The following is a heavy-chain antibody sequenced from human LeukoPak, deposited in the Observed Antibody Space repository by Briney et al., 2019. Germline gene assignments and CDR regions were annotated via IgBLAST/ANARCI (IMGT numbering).Heavy chain of an antibody. J-gene: IGHJ4*02. CDR1: GFTFSSYW. V-gene: IGHV3-74*01. Sequence: PGGSLRLSCAASGFTFSSYWMHWVRQAPGKGLVWVSRINSDGSSTSYADSVKGRFTISRDNAKNTLYLQMNSLRAEDTAAYYCARGLSAAGKGYWGQGTLVTVSS. CDR2: INSDGSST. D-gene: IGHD6-13*01. CDR3: ARGLSAAGKGY.